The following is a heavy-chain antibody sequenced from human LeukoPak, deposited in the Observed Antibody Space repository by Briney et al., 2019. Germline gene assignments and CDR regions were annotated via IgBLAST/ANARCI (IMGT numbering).Heavy chain of an antibody. J-gene: IGHJ4*02. Sequence: KPSETLSLTCTVSGGSISSSSYYWGWIRQPPGKGLEWIGSIYYSGSTYYNPSLKSRVTISVDTSKNQFSLKLSSVTAADTAVYYCVRHDYYGSGYHDYWGQGTLVTVSS. V-gene: IGHV4-39*01. D-gene: IGHD3-10*01. CDR3: VRHDYYGSGYHDY. CDR1: GGSISSSSYY. CDR2: IYYSGST.